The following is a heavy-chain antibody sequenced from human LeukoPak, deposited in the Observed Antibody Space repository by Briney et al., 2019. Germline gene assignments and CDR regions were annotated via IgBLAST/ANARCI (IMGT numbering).Heavy chain of an antibody. CDR1: GGSFSDYY. CDR3: ARESVTSRGCYYFDY. J-gene: IGHJ4*02. Sequence: ASETLSLTCAVYGGSFSDYYWSWIRQSPGKGLAWIAEITHSGSTNYNPSLKSRVTISVDTSKNQFSLKLSSVTAADTAVYYCARESVTSRGCYYFDYWGQGTLVTVSS. V-gene: IGHV4-34*01. CDR2: ITHSGST. D-gene: IGHD4-17*01.